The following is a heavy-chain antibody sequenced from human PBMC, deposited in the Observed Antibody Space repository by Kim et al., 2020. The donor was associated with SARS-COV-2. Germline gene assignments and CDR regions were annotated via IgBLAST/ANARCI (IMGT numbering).Heavy chain of an antibody. Sequence: GGSLRLSCAASGFTFDDYVMHWVRQAPGKGLEWVSGISWSSGSIGYADSVKGRFTISRDNAKNSLYLQMNSLRAEDTALYYCAKGITIFGVVIPGYYYYMDVWGKGTTVTVSS. D-gene: IGHD3-3*01. CDR1: GFTFDDYV. V-gene: IGHV3-9*01. J-gene: IGHJ6*03. CDR2: ISWSSGSI. CDR3: AKGITIFGVVIPGYYYYMDV.